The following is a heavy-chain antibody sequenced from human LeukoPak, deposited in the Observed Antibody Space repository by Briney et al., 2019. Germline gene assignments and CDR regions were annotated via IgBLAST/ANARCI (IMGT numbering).Heavy chain of an antibody. CDR3: ARDMGGIADY. V-gene: IGHV1-69*10. CDR1: GGTFSSYA. Sequence: GASVKVSCKASGGTFSSYAISWVRQAPGQGLEWMGGIIPILGIANYAQKFQGRVTITADKSTSTAYMELSSLRSEDTAVYYCARDMGGIADYWGQGTLVTVSS. D-gene: IGHD6-13*01. J-gene: IGHJ4*02. CDR2: IIPILGIA.